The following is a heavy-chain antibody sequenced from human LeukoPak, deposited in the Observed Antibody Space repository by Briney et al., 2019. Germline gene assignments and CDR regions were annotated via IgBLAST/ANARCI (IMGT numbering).Heavy chain of an antibody. Sequence: PSETLSLTCTVSGGSISSYYWSWIRQPPGEGLEWIGYIYYSGSTNYNPSLKSRVTISVDTSKNQFSLKLSSVTAADTAVYYCARGPPIVVVPAAMNWYFDLWGRGTLVTVSS. V-gene: IGHV4-59*01. CDR3: ARGPPIVVVPAAMNWYFDL. CDR1: GGSISSYY. J-gene: IGHJ2*01. CDR2: IYYSGST. D-gene: IGHD2-2*01.